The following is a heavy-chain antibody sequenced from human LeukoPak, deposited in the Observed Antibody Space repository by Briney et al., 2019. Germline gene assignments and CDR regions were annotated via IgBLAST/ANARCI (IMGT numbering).Heavy chain of an antibody. Sequence: ASVKVSCKASGYTFTTYAMHWVRQAPGQRLEWMGWINAGNGNTKYSQKFQGRVTITRDTSASTAYMELSSLRSEDTAMHYCARVGKIGSGWPLGYWGQGTLVTVSS. CDR1: GYTFTTYA. CDR3: ARVGKIGSGWPLGY. D-gene: IGHD6-19*01. J-gene: IGHJ4*02. V-gene: IGHV1-3*01. CDR2: INAGNGNT.